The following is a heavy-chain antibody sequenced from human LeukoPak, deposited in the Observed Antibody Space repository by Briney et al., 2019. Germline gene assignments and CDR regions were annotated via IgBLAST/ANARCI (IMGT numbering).Heavy chain of an antibody. CDR3: ARDTTGGTKVRYFDY. CDR2: IIPIFGTA. CDR1: AGTFSSYA. Sequence: SVKISCKASAGTFSSYAISWVRQAPGQGLEWMGGIIPIFGTANYAQKFQGRVTITADESTSTAYMELSSLRSEDTAVYYCARDTTGGTKVRYFDYWGQGTLVTVSS. J-gene: IGHJ4*02. D-gene: IGHD1-1*01. V-gene: IGHV1-69*13.